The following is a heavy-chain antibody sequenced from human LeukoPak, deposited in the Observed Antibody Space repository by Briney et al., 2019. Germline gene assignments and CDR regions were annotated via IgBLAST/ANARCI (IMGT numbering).Heavy chain of an antibody. Sequence: SETLSLTCTVSGGSVTADNYFWSWTRQPPGKGLEWIGEINHSGSTNYNPSLKSRVTISVDTSKNQFSLKLSSVTAADTAVYYCARALGGNGYYFDYWGQGTLVTVSS. CDR1: GGSVTADNYF. CDR3: ARALGGNGYYFDY. D-gene: IGHD4-23*01. V-gene: IGHV4-39*07. CDR2: INHSGST. J-gene: IGHJ4*02.